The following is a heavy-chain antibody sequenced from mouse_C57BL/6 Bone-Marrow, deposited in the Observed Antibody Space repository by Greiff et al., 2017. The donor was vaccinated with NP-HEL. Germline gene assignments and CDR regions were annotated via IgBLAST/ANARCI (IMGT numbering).Heavy chain of an antibody. CDR1: GFTFSSYG. CDR3: ARQGWLSMDY. V-gene: IGHV5-6*01. D-gene: IGHD2-3*01. J-gene: IGHJ4*01. Sequence: EVQVVESGGDLVKPGGSLKLSCAASGFTFSSYGMSWVRQTPDKRLEWVATISSGGSYTYYPDSVKGRFTISRDNAKHTLYLQMSSLKSEDTAMYYCARQGWLSMDYWGQGTSVTVSS. CDR2: ISSGGSYT.